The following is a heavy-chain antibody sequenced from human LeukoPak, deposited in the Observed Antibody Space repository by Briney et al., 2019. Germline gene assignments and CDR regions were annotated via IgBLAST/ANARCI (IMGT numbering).Heavy chain of an antibody. Sequence: VASVKVSCKASGYTFTGYYMHWVRQAPGQGLEWMGWINPNSGGTNYAQKFQGWVTMTRDTSISTAYMELSRLRSDDTAVYYCARGGLYSGRPGGKGLFDYWGQGTLVTISS. J-gene: IGHJ4*02. CDR1: GYTFTGYY. CDR2: INPNSGGT. CDR3: ARGGLYSGRPGGKGLFDY. D-gene: IGHD1-26*01. V-gene: IGHV1-2*04.